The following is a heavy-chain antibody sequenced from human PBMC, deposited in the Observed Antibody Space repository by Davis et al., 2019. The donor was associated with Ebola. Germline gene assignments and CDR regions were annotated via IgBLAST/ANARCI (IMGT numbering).Heavy chain of an antibody. J-gene: IGHJ5*02. V-gene: IGHV4-59*12. CDR3: ARDGIAVAGRFDP. CDR2: IYYSGST. D-gene: IGHD6-19*01. Sequence: PSETLSLTCTVSGGSISSYYWSWIRQPPGKGLEWIGYIYYSGSTNYNPSLKSRVTISVDTSKNQFSLKLSSVTAAATAVYFCARDGIAVAGRFDPWGQGTLVTVSS. CDR1: GGSISSYY.